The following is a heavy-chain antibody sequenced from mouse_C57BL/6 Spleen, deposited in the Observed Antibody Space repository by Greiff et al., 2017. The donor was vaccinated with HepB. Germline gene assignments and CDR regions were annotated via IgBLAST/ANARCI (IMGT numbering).Heavy chain of an antibody. J-gene: IGHJ3*01. CDR1: GYAFSSSW. V-gene: IGHV1-82*01. D-gene: IGHD3-2*02. CDR3: ARRRQLRDEGFAY. CDR2: IYPGDGDT. Sequence: QVQLQQSGPELVKPGASVKISCKASGYAFSSSWMNWVKQRPGKGLEWIGRIYPGDGDTNYNGKFKGKATLTADKSSSTAYMQLSSLTSEDSAVYFCARRRQLRDEGFAYWGQGTLVTVSA.